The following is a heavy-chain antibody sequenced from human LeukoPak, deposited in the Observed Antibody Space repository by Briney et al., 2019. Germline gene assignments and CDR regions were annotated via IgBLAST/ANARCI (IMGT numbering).Heavy chain of an antibody. Sequence: ASVKVSCKASGYTFTGYYMHWVQQAPGQRLEWMGWINPNSGGTNYAQKFQGRVTMTRDTSISTAYMELSRLRSDDTAVYYCARDGGYSGYGDYWGQGTLVTVSS. V-gene: IGHV1-2*02. D-gene: IGHD5-12*01. CDR2: INPNSGGT. CDR3: ARDGGYSGYGDY. CDR1: GYTFTGYY. J-gene: IGHJ4*02.